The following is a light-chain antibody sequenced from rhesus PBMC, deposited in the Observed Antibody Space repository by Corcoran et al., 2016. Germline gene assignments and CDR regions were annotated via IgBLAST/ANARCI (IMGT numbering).Light chain of an antibody. CDR1: QDIRSY. J-gene: IGKJ3*01. CDR2: YAS. Sequence: DLQMTQSPSSVSASVGDRVTITCRATQDIRSYLAWYQQTPGKAPQLLIYYASTLQSGVPSRFSGSGYGTEFTLTISSLQPEDFATYYCQQFNSLPFTVGPGTRLDIK. V-gene: IGKV1-25*01. CDR3: QQFNSLPFT.